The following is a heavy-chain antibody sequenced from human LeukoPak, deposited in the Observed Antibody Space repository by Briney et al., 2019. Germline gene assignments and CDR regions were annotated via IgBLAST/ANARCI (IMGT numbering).Heavy chain of an antibody. CDR2: IYYSGST. J-gene: IGHJ4*02. CDR3: ATGYYYGSGSYYKRRYFDY. D-gene: IGHD3-10*01. CDR1: DGSISSSSYY. V-gene: IGHV4-39*01. Sequence: PSETLSLTCTVSDGSISSSSYYWGWIRQPPGKGLEWIGSIYYSGSTYYNPSLKSRVTISVDTSKNQFSLKLSSVTAADTAVYYCATGYYYGSGSYYKRRYFDYWGQGTLVTVSS.